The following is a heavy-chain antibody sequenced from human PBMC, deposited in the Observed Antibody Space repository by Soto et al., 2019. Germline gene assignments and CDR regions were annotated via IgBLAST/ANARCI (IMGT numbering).Heavy chain of an antibody. J-gene: IGHJ5*02. Sequence: QVQLVQSGAEVKKPGSSGKFSGRASGGTFRSYTFSGGRQAPGQGLEWMGRIIPILGIANYAQKFQGRVTITADKSTSTAYMELSSLRSEDTAVYYCARVADGDYNWFDPWGQGTLVTVSS. D-gene: IGHD4-17*01. CDR1: GGTFRSYT. CDR2: IIPILGIA. CDR3: ARVADGDYNWFDP. V-gene: IGHV1-69*02.